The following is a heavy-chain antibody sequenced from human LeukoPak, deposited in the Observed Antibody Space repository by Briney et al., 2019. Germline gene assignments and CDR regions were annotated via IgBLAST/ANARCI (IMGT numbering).Heavy chain of an antibody. Sequence: GGSLRLSCAASGFTFSSYAMHWVRQAPGKGLEYVSAISSNGGSTYYANSVKGRFTISRDNSKNTLYLQMGSLRAEDMAVYYCARGSSGWYMVYYFDYWGPGTLVTVSS. CDR3: ARGSSGWYMVYYFDY. J-gene: IGHJ4*02. CDR2: ISSNGGST. CDR1: GFTFSSYA. V-gene: IGHV3-64*01. D-gene: IGHD6-19*01.